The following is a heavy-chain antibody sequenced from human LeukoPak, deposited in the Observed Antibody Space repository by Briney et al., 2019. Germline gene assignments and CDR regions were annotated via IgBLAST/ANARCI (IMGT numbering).Heavy chain of an antibody. CDR3: ARVHGDLTGYYAYFDY. D-gene: IGHD3-9*01. Sequence: ASVKVSCKASGYIFTSYGISWVRQAPGQGLEWMGWISGHNGNINYAQKLQGRVTMTTDTSTSTAYMELRSLRSDDTAVYYCARVHGDLTGYYAYFDYWGQGTLVTVSS. V-gene: IGHV1-18*01. CDR2: ISGHNGNI. CDR1: GYIFTSYG. J-gene: IGHJ4*02.